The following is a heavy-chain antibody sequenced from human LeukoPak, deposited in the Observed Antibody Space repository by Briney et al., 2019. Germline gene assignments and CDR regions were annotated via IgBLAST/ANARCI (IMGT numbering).Heavy chain of an antibody. Sequence: SQTLSLTCAISGDSVSSNSTAWNSIRQSPSRGLEWLGRTYYRSKWFSDYAVSVKSRITINPDTSKNQFSLQLNSVTPEGTAVYYCASFRSVAGFDYWGQGTLVTVSS. CDR1: GDSVSSNSTA. V-gene: IGHV6-1*01. CDR2: TYYRSKWFS. J-gene: IGHJ4*02. CDR3: ASFRSVAGFDY.